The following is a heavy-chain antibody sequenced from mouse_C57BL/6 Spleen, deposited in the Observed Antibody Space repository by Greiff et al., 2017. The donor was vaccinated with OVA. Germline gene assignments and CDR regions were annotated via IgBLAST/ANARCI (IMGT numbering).Heavy chain of an antibody. CDR1: GYTFTDYY. D-gene: IGHD1-1*01. Sequence: QVQLQQSGAELVRPGASVKLSCKASGYTFTDYYINWVKQRPGQGLEWIARIYPGSGNTYYNEKFKGKATLTAEKSSSTAYMQLSSLTSEDSAVYFCARKEGTTVVGAMDYWGQGTSVTVSS. CDR2: IYPGSGNT. V-gene: IGHV1-76*01. CDR3: ARKEGTTVVGAMDY. J-gene: IGHJ4*01.